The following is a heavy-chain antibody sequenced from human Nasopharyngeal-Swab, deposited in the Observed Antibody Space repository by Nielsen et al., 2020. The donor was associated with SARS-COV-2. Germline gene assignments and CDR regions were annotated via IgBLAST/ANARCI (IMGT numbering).Heavy chain of an antibody. CDR2: MNPNSGNT. CDR1: GYTFTSYD. V-gene: IGHV1-8*01. Sequence: ASVNVSCKASGYTFTSYDLNWVRQATGQGLEWMGWMNPNSGNTGYAQKFQGRVTMTRNTSISTAYMELSSLRSEDTAVYYCARPGEIYYYGSGSPNYFDYWGQGTLVTVSS. J-gene: IGHJ4*02. CDR3: ARPGEIYYYGSGSPNYFDY. D-gene: IGHD3-10*01.